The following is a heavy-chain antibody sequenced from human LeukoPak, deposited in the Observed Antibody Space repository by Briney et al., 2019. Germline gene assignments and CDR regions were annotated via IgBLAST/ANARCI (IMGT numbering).Heavy chain of an antibody. V-gene: IGHV4-59*01. Sequence: PSETLSLTCTVSGGSISSYYWSWIRQPPGKGLEWIGYIYYSGSTNYNPSPKSRVTISVDTSKNQFSLKLSSVTAADTAVYYCARDGAAYQARAFDIWGQGTMVTVSS. CDR2: IYYSGST. CDR3: ARDGAAYQARAFDI. D-gene: IGHD4/OR15-4a*01. CDR1: GGSISSYY. J-gene: IGHJ3*02.